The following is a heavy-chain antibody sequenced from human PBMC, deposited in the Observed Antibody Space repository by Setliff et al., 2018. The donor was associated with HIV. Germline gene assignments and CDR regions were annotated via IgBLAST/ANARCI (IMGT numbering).Heavy chain of an antibody. Sequence: GASVKVSCKASGFKLINDSISWVRQAPGQGLEWMGWTSAYNGNTNYAQKLQGRVTMTTDTSTSTAYMELRSLRSADTAVYYCARGGQYSGSYLPRDYYMDVWGKGTTVTVSS. D-gene: IGHD1-26*01. CDR1: GFKLINDS. J-gene: IGHJ6*03. CDR3: ARGGQYSGSYLPRDYYMDV. V-gene: IGHV1-18*01. CDR2: TSAYNGNT.